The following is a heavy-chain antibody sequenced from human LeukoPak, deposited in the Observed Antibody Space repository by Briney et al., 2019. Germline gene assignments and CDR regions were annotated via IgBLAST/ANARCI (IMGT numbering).Heavy chain of an antibody. Sequence: GGSLRLSCAASGFTFSSYAMSWVRQAPGKGLEWVSTISISGGSTYYADSVKGRFTISRDNSKNTLYLQMNSLRAEDTAVYYCAKSALTLSSTSCYFDYGGQGPLVTFSS. CDR3: AKSALTLSSTSCYFDY. D-gene: IGHD2-2*01. CDR2: ISISGGST. V-gene: IGHV3-23*01. J-gene: IGHJ4*02. CDR1: GFTFSSYA.